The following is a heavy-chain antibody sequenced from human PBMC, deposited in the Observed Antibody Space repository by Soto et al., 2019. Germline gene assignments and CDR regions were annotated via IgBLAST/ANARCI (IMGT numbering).Heavy chain of an antibody. D-gene: IGHD3-16*01. J-gene: IGHJ4*02. CDR3: AKVIKGYVWGSYDY. V-gene: IGHV3-23*01. CDR2: ISGSGGST. Sequence: GGSLRLSCAASGFTFSSYAMSWVRQAPGKGLEWVSAISGSGGSTYYADSVEGRFTISRANSKNTLYLQMNSLRAEDKAVYYCAKVIKGYVWGSYDYWGQGTLVTVSS. CDR1: GFTFSSYA.